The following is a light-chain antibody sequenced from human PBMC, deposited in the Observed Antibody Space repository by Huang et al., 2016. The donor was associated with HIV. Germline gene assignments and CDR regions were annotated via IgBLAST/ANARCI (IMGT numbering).Light chain of an antibody. Sequence: DVQMTQSPSSLSASVGDRVTITCRASQDISNFLAWYQQKPGGVPKLLIHAVSILQSGVPSRFSGSGSGTFFTLTISSLQPEDVALYFCQKYDSAPRTFDQGTKVEIK. CDR2: AVS. J-gene: IGKJ1*01. CDR3: QKYDSAPRT. CDR1: QDISNF. V-gene: IGKV1-27*01.